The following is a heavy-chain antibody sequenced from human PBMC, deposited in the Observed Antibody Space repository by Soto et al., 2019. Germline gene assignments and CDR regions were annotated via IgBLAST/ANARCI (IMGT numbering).Heavy chain of an antibody. V-gene: IGHV3-23*01. CDR1: ELPFRNFA. CDR2: ISGSGGAI. J-gene: IGHJ6*03. CDR3: EKFSWQSSHYFYYMYV. D-gene: IGHD3-3*01. Sequence: EVRVLESGGGLVQPGGSLRLSCVASELPFRNFAMTWVRQAPGKGLEWVSWISGSGGAIYYAYSVKGRFTISRDNSKNAQFQQMNSLRAEDTAENYCEKFSWQSSHYFYYMYVWGKVTTVTGSS.